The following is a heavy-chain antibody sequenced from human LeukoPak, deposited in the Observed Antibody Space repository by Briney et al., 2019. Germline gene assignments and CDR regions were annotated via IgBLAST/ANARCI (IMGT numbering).Heavy chain of an antibody. J-gene: IGHJ6*03. Sequence: PSETLSLTCTVSDGSISSGDYYWSWIRQPPGKGLEWIGYIYYSGSTYYNPSLKSRVTISVDTSKDQFSLKLSSVTAADTAVYYCARGDSYGIYYYYMDVWGKGTTVTVSS. D-gene: IGHD5-18*01. CDR1: DGSISSGDYY. CDR2: IYYSGST. V-gene: IGHV4-30-4*08. CDR3: ARGDSYGIYYYYMDV.